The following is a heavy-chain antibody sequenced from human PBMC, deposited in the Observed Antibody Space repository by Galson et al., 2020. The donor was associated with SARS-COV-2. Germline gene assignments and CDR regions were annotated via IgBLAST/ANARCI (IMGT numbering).Heavy chain of an antibody. CDR3: AKDYYDNGGMDV. J-gene: IGHJ6*02. V-gene: IGHV3-30*18. CDR1: GFTFSSYG. Sequence: GESLKISCAASGFTFSSYGMHWVRQAPGKGLEWVAVISYDGSNKYYADSVKGRFTISRDNSKNTLYLQMNSLRAEDTAVYYCAKDYYDNGGMDVWGQGTTVTVS. CDR2: ISYDGSNK. D-gene: IGHD3-22*01.